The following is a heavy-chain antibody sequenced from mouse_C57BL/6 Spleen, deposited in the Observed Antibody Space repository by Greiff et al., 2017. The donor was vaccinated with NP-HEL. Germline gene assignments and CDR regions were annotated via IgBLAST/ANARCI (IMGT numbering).Heavy chain of an antibody. D-gene: IGHD2-1*01. CDR2: IDPETGGT. CDR1: GYTFTDYE. V-gene: IGHV1-15*01. Sequence: VQLQQSGAELVRPGASVTLSCKASGYTFTDYEMHWVKQTPVHGLEWIGAIDPETGGTAYNQKFKGKAILTADKSSSTAYMELRSLTSEDSAVYYCPRGRGNYVGAMDDWGQGTSVTVAS. J-gene: IGHJ4*01. CDR3: PRGRGNYVGAMDD.